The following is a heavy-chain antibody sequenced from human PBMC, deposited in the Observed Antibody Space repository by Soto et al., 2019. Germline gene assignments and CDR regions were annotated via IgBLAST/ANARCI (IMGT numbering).Heavy chain of an antibody. D-gene: IGHD3-10*01. J-gene: IGHJ4*02. CDR3: AKEPSKDYYGSGSYYNGYFDY. V-gene: IGHV3-23*01. Sequence: VQLLESGGGLVQPGGSLRLSCAASGFTFSSYAMSWVRHAPGKGLEWVSAISGSGGSTYYADSVKGRFTISRDNSKNTLYLQMNSRRAEDTAVYYCAKEPSKDYYGSGSYYNGYFDYWGQGTLVTVSS. CDR2: ISGSGGST. CDR1: GFTFSSYA.